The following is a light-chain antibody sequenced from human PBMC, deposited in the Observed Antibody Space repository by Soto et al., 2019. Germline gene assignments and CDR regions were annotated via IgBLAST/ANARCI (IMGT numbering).Light chain of an antibody. J-gene: IGKJ1*01. Sequence: EIVLTQSPGTLSLSPGERATLSCRASQSVSSNYVAWFQQNNGQAPRLLIYGASSRATGIPDRLSGSGSGTDFTLTISRLEPEDFGVYYCQQYGRSPWTFGQGTKVDIK. CDR3: QQYGRSPWT. CDR1: QSVSSNY. CDR2: GAS. V-gene: IGKV3-20*01.